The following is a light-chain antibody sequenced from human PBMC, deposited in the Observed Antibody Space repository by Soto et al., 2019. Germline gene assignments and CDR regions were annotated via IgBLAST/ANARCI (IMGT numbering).Light chain of an antibody. CDR2: DAS. CDR1: QSVSSNY. J-gene: IGKJ2*01. Sequence: EIVLTQSPGTLSLSPGERATLSCRASQSVSSNYLAWYQLKPGQAPRLLICDASSRATGIPDRFSVSGSGTDFTLTISRLEPEDFAVYYCQQYGGSPRYTFGQGTKLELK. V-gene: IGKV3-20*01. CDR3: QQYGGSPRYT.